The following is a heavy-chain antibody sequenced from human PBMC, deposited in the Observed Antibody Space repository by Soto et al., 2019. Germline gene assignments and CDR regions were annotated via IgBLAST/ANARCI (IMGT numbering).Heavy chain of an antibody. J-gene: IGHJ5*02. V-gene: IGHV1-2*02. CDR1: GYTFTGYY. CDR3: AIVDTAAAAGWFDP. D-gene: IGHD6-13*01. CDR2: INPHSGGT. Sequence: QVQLVQSGAEVKKPGASVKVACKASGYTFTGYYMHWVRQAPGQGLEWMGWINPHSGGTNYAQKFQCRVTMTRDTSISTAYMELSRLRSDDTAVYYCAIVDTAAAAGWFDPWGQGTLVTVSS.